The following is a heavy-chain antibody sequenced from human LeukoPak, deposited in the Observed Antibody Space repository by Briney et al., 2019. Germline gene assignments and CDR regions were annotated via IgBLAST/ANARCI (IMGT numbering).Heavy chain of an antibody. V-gene: IGHV1-46*01. CDR2: SYPDAGTT. CDR3: VREFVGGTFDY. Sequence: ASVKASCKASGYTFTTYYIHWMRQTPGQGFEWMGVSYPDAGTTDHGPRFRDRFVMTADTATSTVHMELRSLTSKDTGVYYCVREFVGGTFDYWGQGALITVSA. J-gene: IGHJ4*02. CDR1: GYTFTTYY. D-gene: IGHD3-3*01.